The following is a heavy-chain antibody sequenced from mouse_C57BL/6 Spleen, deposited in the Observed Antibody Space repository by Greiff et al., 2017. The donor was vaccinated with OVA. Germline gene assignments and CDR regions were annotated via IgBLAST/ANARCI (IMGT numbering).Heavy chain of an antibody. Sequence: QVQLQQPGAELVKPGASVKLSCKASGYTFTSYWMQWVKQRPGQGLEWIGEIDPSDSYTNYNQKFKGKATLTVDTSSSTAYMQLSSLTSEDSAVYYCARSGDGSSYGYVDVWGTGTTVTVSS. CDR2: IDPSDSYT. CDR3: ARSGDGSSYGYVDV. D-gene: IGHD1-1*01. CDR1: GYTFTSYW. J-gene: IGHJ1*03. V-gene: IGHV1-50*01.